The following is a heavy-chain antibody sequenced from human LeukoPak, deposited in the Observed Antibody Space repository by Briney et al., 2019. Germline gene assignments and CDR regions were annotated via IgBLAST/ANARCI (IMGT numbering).Heavy chain of an antibody. CDR3: ARRGKYSSSDWFDP. D-gene: IGHD6-6*01. J-gene: IGHJ5*02. Sequence: SETLSLTCTVSGGSFSSSSYYWGWIRQPPGKGLEWIGSIYYSGSTYYNPSLKSRVTISVDTSKYQFSLKLSSVTAADTAVYYCARRGKYSSSDWFDPWGQGTLGTVSS. CDR2: IYYSGST. V-gene: IGHV4-39*01. CDR1: GGSFSSSSYY.